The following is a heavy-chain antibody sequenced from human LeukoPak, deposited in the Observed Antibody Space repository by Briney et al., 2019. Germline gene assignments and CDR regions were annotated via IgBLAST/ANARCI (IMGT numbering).Heavy chain of an antibody. CDR3: AKESGSYPIRNALDY. CDR2: IWYDGSNK. J-gene: IGHJ4*02. D-gene: IGHD1-26*01. CDR1: GFTFSSYG. Sequence: HPGGSLRLSCAASGFTFSSYGMHWVRQAPGKGLEWVAVIWYDGSNKYYADSVKGRFTISRDNSKNTLYLQLNSLRAEDTAVYYCAKESGSYPIRNALDYWGQGTLVTVSS. V-gene: IGHV3-33*06.